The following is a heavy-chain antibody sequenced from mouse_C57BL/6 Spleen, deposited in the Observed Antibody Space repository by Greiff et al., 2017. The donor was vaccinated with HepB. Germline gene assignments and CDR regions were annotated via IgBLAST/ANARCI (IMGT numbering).Heavy chain of an antibody. Sequence: VQLKQSGAELVRPWASVKLSCTASGFNIKDDYMHWVKQRPEQGLEWIGWIDPENGDTEYASKFQGKATITADTSSNTAYLQLSSLTSEDTAVYYCTRGSDYEAMDYWGQGTSVTVSS. CDR2: IDPENGDT. V-gene: IGHV14-4*01. CDR3: TRGSDYEAMDY. J-gene: IGHJ4*01. CDR1: GFNIKDDY.